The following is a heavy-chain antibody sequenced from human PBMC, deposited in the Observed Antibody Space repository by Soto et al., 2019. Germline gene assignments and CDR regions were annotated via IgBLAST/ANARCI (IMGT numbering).Heavy chain of an antibody. V-gene: IGHV1-2*02. CDR2: INPNSGGT. CDR3: ARIGVSSGHESPDFDS. J-gene: IGHJ4*02. Sequence: ASVKVSCKASGYTFTGYYMHWVRQAPGQGLEWMGWINPNSGGTNYAQEFQGRVTMTTDTSTSTAYMELRRLRSDDTAVYYCARIGVSSGHESPDFDSWGQGTLVTVSS. D-gene: IGHD3-16*01. CDR1: GYTFTGYY.